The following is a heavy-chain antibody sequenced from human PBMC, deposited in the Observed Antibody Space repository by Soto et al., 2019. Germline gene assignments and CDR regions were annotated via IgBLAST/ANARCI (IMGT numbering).Heavy chain of an antibody. V-gene: IGHV3-13*01. J-gene: IGHJ6*02. D-gene: IGHD6-19*01. CDR3: ARDFTVEDYYYYGMDV. CDR2: IGTAGDT. CDR1: GFTFSSYD. Sequence: GGSLRLSCAASGFTFSSYDMHWVRQATGKGLEWVSAIGTAGDTYYPGSVKGRFTISRENAKNSLYLQMNSLRAEDTAVYYCARDFTVEDYYYYGMDVWGQGTTVTVSS.